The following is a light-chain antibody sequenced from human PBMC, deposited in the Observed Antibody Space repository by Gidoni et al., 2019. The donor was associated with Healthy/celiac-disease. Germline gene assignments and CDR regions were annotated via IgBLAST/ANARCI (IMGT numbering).Light chain of an antibody. J-gene: IGKJ1*01. Sequence: DIQMTQTPSPLSASVGDRVTTTCRASQSISSWLAWYQQKPEKAPKLLNSKASSLESGVPSRFSGSGSGTEFTLSISRLHPDDFATYYCQQYNSYPWTFGQXTKVEIK. CDR2: KAS. CDR3: QQYNSYPWT. CDR1: QSISSW. V-gene: IGKV1-5*03.